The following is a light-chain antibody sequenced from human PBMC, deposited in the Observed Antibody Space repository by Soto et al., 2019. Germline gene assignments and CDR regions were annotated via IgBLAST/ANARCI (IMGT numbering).Light chain of an antibody. CDR2: KAS. CDR3: QHYNSYSEA. V-gene: IGKV1-5*03. Sequence: EMPMAHFPCTVERRVGKRVDIGGRAIQTISSWLAWYQQKPGKAPKLLIYKASTLKSGVLSRFSGSGSGTEFTLTISSLQPDDFATYYCQHYNSYSEAFGQGTKVDIK. J-gene: IGKJ1*01. CDR1: QTISSW.